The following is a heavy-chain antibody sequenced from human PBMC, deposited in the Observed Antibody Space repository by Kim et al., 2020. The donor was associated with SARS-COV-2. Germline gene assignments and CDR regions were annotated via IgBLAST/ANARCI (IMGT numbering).Heavy chain of an antibody. J-gene: IGHJ6*02. CDR1: GGSISSYY. D-gene: IGHD1-26*01. CDR3: ARDFRWEHYGMDV. Sequence: SETLSLTCTVSGGSISSYYWCWIWQPPGKGLEWIGYIYYSGSTNSNSSLTRRVTISVDTSKNQSSLPLSAVTAADTAGYYCARDFRWEHYGMDVWRQGTT. CDR2: IYYSGST. V-gene: IGHV4-59*01.